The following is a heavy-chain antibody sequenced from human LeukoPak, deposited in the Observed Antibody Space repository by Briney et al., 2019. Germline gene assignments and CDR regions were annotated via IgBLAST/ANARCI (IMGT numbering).Heavy chain of an antibody. D-gene: IGHD3-3*01. CDR2: ISAYNGNT. Sequence: GASVRVSCKTSGYSFTDYYIHWVRQAPGQGLEWMGWISAYNGNTNYAQKLQGRVTMTTDTSTSTAYMELSSLRSEDTAVYYCARNGYYDFENWFDPWGQGTLVTVSS. CDR1: GYSFTDYY. CDR3: ARNGYYDFENWFDP. V-gene: IGHV1-18*01. J-gene: IGHJ5*02.